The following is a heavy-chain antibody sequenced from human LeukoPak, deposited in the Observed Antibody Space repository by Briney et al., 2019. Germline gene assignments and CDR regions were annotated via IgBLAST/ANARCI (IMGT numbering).Heavy chain of an antibody. Sequence: GGSLRLSCAASGFTFSNYWMSWVRQAPGKGLEWVANIKQDGSEKYYVDSVKGRFTISRDNAKNSFVQMNSLRAEDTAVYYCARLRGLYSDTNRYQTALDCWGQGTLVTVPS. D-gene: IGHD1-26*01. V-gene: IGHV3-7*01. CDR3: ARLRGLYSDTNRYQTALDC. CDR2: IKQDGSEK. CDR1: GFTFSNYW. J-gene: IGHJ4*02.